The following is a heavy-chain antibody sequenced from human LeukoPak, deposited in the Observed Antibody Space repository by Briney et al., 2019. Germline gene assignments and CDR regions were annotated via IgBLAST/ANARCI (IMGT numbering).Heavy chain of an antibody. J-gene: IGHJ4*02. Sequence: PGGSLRLSCSASGFTFSSYAMHWVRQAPGKGLEYVSAISSNGGSTYYADSVKGRLTISRDNSKNTLYLQMSSLRAEDTAVYYCVKDSEGYSSGWTYFDYWGQGTLVTVSS. CDR3: VKDSEGYSSGWTYFDY. D-gene: IGHD6-19*01. CDR1: GFTFSSYA. V-gene: IGHV3-64D*06. CDR2: ISSNGGST.